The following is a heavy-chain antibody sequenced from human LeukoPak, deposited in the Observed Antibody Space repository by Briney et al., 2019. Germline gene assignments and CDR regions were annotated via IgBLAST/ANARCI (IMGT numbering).Heavy chain of an antibody. CDR1: GFTFSSYA. J-gene: IGHJ5*02. D-gene: IGHD2-21*01. V-gene: IGHV3-23*01. CDR3: AKDRGEHWFDP. Sequence: GGSLRLSCAASGFTFSSYAMSWVRQAPGKGLEWVSAISGSGDRTYYADSVKGRFTISRDNSKNTLYLQMNSLRGEDTAVYYCAKDRGEHWFDPWGQGTLVTVSS. CDR2: ISGSGDRT.